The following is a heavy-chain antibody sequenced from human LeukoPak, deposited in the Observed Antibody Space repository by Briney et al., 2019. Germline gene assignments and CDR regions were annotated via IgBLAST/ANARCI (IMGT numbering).Heavy chain of an antibody. CDR2: ISSNSGSI. Sequence: PGGSLSLSCAPSGFTFNDYAMHWLRHAPGKGLEWVSGISSNSGSILYADSVKGRFTISRDNGKNSLYLQMNSLRPEDTAMYYCAKDKRLRRGSDDILTARYHYDYYGMDVWGQGTTVTVSS. J-gene: IGHJ6*02. V-gene: IGHV3-9*01. CDR1: GFTFNDYA. D-gene: IGHD3-9*01. CDR3: AKDKRLRRGSDDILTARYHYDYYGMDV.